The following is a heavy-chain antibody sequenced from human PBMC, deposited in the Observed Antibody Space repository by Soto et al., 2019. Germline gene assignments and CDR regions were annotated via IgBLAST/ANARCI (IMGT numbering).Heavy chain of an antibody. J-gene: IGHJ4*02. V-gene: IGHV4-34*01. CDR3: ASAWYSGYDIFDY. CDR2: INHSGST. CDR1: GGSFSGYY. Sequence: SETLSLTCAVYGGSFSGYYWSWIRQPPGKGLEWIGEINHSGSTNYNPSLKSRVTISVDTSKNQFSLKLSSVTAADTAVYYCASAWYSGYDIFDYWGQGTLVTVYS. D-gene: IGHD5-12*01.